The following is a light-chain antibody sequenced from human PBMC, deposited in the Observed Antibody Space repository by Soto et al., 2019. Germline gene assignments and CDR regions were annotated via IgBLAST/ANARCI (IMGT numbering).Light chain of an antibody. CDR3: SSNTTIRTLK. J-gene: IGLJ2*01. CDR1: SSDVGGSNH. CDR2: DVT. V-gene: IGLV2-14*03. Sequence: QSALTQPASVSGSPGQSITISCTGTSSDVGGSNHVSWYQQHPDKAPRLMIYDVTNRPSGVSNRFSGSKSGNTASLTISGLQAEDEADYYCSSNTTIRTLKFGGGTKRTVL.